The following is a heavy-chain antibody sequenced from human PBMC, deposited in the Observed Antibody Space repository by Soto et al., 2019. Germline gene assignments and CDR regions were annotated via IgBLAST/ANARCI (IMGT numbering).Heavy chain of an antibody. J-gene: IGHJ5*02. CDR2: VYYSGST. CDR3: AGFISPYTTSSPTA. CDR1: GDSISSSNYY. Sequence: SETLSLTCTVSGDSISSSNYYWGWVRQPPGKGLEWIGSVYYSGSTYYNASLKSRVTISVDTSRSQFSLRLTSVTAADTAVYYCAGFISPYTTSSPTAWGQGTLVTVS. D-gene: IGHD3-16*01. V-gene: IGHV4-39*01.